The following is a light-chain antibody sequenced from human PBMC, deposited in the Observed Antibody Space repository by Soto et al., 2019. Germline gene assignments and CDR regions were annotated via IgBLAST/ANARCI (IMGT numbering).Light chain of an antibody. V-gene: IGKV1-12*01. CDR1: QGIKSW. CDR3: QQVHSFPFT. J-gene: IGKJ4*01. CDR2: AAS. Sequence: DLQMTQSPSSVSASVGDRVTITCRASQGIKSWLAWYQQKPGRAPKLLISAASSLQSGVPSRFSGSGAGTDFTLTISSLQPEDFATYYCQQVHSFPFTFGGGTKVEIK.